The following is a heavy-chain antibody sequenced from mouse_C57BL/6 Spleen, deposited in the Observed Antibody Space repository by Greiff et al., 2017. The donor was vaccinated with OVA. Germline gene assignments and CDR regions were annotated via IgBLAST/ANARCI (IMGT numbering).Heavy chain of an antibody. CDR1: GYTFTSYW. CDR3: TKITTVVADWYFDV. V-gene: IGHV1-5*01. CDR2: IYPGNSDT. Sequence: EVQRVESGTVLARPGASVKMSCKTSGYTFTSYWMHWVKQRPGQGLEWIGAIYPGNSDTSYNQKFKGKAKLTAVTSASTAYMELSSLTNEDSAVYYCTKITTVVADWYFDVWGTGTTVTVSS. D-gene: IGHD1-1*01. J-gene: IGHJ1*03.